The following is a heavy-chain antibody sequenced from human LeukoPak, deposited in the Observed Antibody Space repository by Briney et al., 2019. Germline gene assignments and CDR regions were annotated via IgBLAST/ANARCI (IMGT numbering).Heavy chain of an antibody. D-gene: IGHD3-22*01. J-gene: IGHJ1*01. Sequence: GGSLRLSCAASGFTFSSYAMGWVRQAPGKGLEWVSAISGSGGSTYYADSVKGRFTISRDNSKNTLYLQMNSLRAEDTAVYYCAKVEMVITTRYFRHWGQGTLVTVSS. CDR2: ISGSGGST. V-gene: IGHV3-23*01. CDR1: GFTFSSYA. CDR3: AKVEMVITTRYFRH.